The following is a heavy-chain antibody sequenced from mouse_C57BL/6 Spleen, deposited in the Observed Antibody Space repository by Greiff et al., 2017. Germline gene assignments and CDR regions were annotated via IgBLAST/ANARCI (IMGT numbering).Heavy chain of an antibody. J-gene: IGHJ2*01. CDR3: ARVDITTVVADY. CDR2: LYPGSGST. CDR1: GYTFTSYW. D-gene: IGHD1-1*01. V-gene: IGHV1-55*01. Sequence: QVQLQQPGAELVKPGASVKMSCKASGYTFTSYWITWVKQRPGQGLEWIGDLYPGSGSTNYNEKFKSKATLTVDTSSSTAYMQLSSLTSEDSAVYYCARVDITTVVADYWGQGTTLTVSS.